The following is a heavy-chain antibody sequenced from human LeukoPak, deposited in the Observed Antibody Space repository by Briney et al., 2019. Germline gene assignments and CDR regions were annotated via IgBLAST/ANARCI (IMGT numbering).Heavy chain of an antibody. CDR3: ARGCSSTSCWLRMDV. CDR1: GGSITNYC. V-gene: IGHV4-4*07. CDR2: IYTSGST. J-gene: IGHJ6*02. D-gene: IGHD2-2*01. Sequence: SETLSLTCTVSGGSITNYCWSWIRQPAGKGLEWIGRIYTSGSTNYNPSLKGRVTMSVDTSKNQFSLKLSSLTAADTAVYYCARGCSSTSCWLRMDVWGQGTTVTVSS.